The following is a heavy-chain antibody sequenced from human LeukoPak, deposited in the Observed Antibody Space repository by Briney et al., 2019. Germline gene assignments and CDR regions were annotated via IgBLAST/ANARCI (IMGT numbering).Heavy chain of an antibody. CDR3: ARDPNLGYCSSTSCYPPD. V-gene: IGHV1-69*06. D-gene: IGHD2-2*01. J-gene: IGHJ4*02. CDR2: IIPIFGTA. Sequence: SVKVSCKASGGTFSSYAISRVRQAPGQGLEWMGGIIPIFGTANYAQKFQGRVTITADKSTSTAYMELSSLRSEDTAVYYCARDPNLGYCSSTSCYPPDWGQGTLVTVSS. CDR1: GGTFSSYA.